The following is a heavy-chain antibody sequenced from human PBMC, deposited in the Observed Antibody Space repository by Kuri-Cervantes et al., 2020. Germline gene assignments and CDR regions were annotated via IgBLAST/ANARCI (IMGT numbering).Heavy chain of an antibody. Sequence: GGSLRLSCAASGFTFSIYAMSWVRQAPGKGLQWVSGISGNSDTAKYADSVKGRFTISRDNVKRSLFLQMNSLRAEDTAVYYCATSGGGQWGQGTLVTVSS. D-gene: IGHD3-3*01. CDR1: GFTFSIYA. CDR2: ISGNSDTA. V-gene: IGHV3-23*01. J-gene: IGHJ1*01. CDR3: ATSGGGQ.